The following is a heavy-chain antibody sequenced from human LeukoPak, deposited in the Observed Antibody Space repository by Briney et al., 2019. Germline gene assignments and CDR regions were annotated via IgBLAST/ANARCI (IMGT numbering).Heavy chain of an antibody. V-gene: IGHV3-23*01. CDR1: GFTFSSYA. D-gene: IGHD1-14*01. CDR2: ISGSGGST. J-gene: IGHJ6*02. CDR3: AKATGVYYYYYGMDV. Sequence: PGGSLRLSCAASGFTFSSYAMSWVRQAPGKGLEWVSAISGSGGSTYYADSVKGRFTISRDNSKNTLYLQMNSLRAEDTAVYYCAKATGVYYYYYGMDVWGQGTTVTVSS.